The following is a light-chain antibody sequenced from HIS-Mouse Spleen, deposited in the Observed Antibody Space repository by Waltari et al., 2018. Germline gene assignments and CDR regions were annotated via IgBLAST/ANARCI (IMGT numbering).Light chain of an antibody. CDR2: EDS. J-gene: IGLJ2*01. V-gene: IGLV3-10*01. Sequence: SYELTQPPSVSVSPGQTARITCSGDALPKKYAYWYQQKSRQAPVLVIYEDSKRPSGIPERCSGSSSGTMATLTISGAQVEDEADYYCYSTDSSGNHRVFGGGTKLTVL. CDR1: ALPKKY. CDR3: YSTDSSGNHRV.